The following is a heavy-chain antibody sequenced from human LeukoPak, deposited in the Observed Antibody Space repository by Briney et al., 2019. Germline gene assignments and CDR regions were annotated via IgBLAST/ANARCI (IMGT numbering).Heavy chain of an antibody. Sequence: GGSLRLSCTASGFTFSNYWMSWVRQAPGKGLEWVSFITGSGTTYYADFVKGRFTISRDNAENTLYLQMNSLRAEDTAIYYCAKNGAYSYEDYFDYWGQGTLVTVSS. CDR3: AKNGAYSYEDYFDY. D-gene: IGHD5-18*01. CDR1: GFTFSNYW. J-gene: IGHJ4*02. V-gene: IGHV3-23*01. CDR2: ITGSGTT.